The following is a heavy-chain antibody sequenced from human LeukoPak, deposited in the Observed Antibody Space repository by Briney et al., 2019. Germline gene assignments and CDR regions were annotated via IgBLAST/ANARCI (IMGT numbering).Heavy chain of an antibody. CDR3: ARDPSPPPNIVVVPAARYGMDV. V-gene: IGHV1-58*01. CDR1: GFTFTSST. CDR2: IVVGSGNT. J-gene: IGHJ6*02. D-gene: IGHD2-2*01. Sequence: SVKVSCKASGFTFTSSTVQWVRQARGQRLEWIGWIVVGSGNTNYAQKFQGRVTMTRDTSTSTVYMELSSLRSEDTAVYYCARDPSPPPNIVVVPAARYGMDVWGQGTTVTVSS.